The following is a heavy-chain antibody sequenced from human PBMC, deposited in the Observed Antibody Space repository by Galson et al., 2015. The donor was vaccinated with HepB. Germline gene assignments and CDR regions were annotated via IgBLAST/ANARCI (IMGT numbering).Heavy chain of an antibody. CDR2: IKSKTDGGTT. CDR3: TTDPAGPPNPTATGDVRLDY. V-gene: IGHV3-15*07. J-gene: IGHJ4*02. D-gene: IGHD7-27*01. CDR1: GFTFSNAW. Sequence: SLRLSCAASGFTFSNAWMNWVRQAPGKGLEWVGRIKSKTDGGTTDYAAPVKGRFTISRDDSKNTLYLQMNSLKTEDTAVYYCTTDPAGPPNPTATGDVRLDYWGQGTLVTVSS.